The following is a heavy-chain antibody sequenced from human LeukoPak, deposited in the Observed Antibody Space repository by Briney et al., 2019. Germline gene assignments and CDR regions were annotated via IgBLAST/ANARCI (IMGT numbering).Heavy chain of an antibody. V-gene: IGHV4-39*01. CDR3: ARLNKPGWFDP. CDR1: GGSISSSRDY. Sequence: PSETLSLTCIVSGGSISSSRDYWAWIRQPPGKGLEWIANIYYSGSTYYSPSLKSRVIISIDTSKNQFSLRLNSVTATDTAVYYCARLNKPGWFDPWGQGTLVTVSS. CDR2: IYYSGST. J-gene: IGHJ5*02. D-gene: IGHD1-14*01.